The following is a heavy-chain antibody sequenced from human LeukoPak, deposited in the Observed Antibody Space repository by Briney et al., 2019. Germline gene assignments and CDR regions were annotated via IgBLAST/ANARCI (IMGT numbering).Heavy chain of an antibody. D-gene: IGHD4-17*01. CDR2: ISISGTKT. CDR1: GLTFSSYA. Sequence: PGGSLRLSCAASGLTFSSYAMSWVRQAPGKGLEWVSAISISGTKTYYGDSVKGRFIISRDNSKNTVYLQMNSLRVEDTAVYYCANEIRPNDYWGQGTLVTVSS. V-gene: IGHV3-23*01. CDR3: ANEIRPNDY. J-gene: IGHJ4*02.